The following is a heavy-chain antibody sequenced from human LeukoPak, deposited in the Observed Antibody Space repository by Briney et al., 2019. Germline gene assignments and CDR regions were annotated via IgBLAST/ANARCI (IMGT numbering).Heavy chain of an antibody. CDR1: GYTFTSCD. V-gene: IGHV1-8*03. J-gene: IGHJ4*02. Sequence: ASVKVSCKASGYTFTSCDINWVRQATGQGLEWMGWMNPNSGNTGYAQKFQGRVTITRNTSISTAYMELSSLRSEDTAVYYCARGDYDILTGYPFDYWGQGTLVTVSS. D-gene: IGHD3-9*01. CDR3: ARGDYDILTGYPFDY. CDR2: MNPNSGNT.